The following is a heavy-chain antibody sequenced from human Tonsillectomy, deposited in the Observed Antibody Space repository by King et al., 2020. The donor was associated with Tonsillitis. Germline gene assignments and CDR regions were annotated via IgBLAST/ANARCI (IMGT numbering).Heavy chain of an antibody. J-gene: IGHJ3*01. CDR1: GFTFDDYA. D-gene: IGHD3-10*01. V-gene: IGHV3-9*01. CDR2: ISWNSGYK. CDR3: AKDMHGSGTLDAFDF. Sequence: VQLVESGGGLVQPGRSLRLSCAASGFTFDDYAMAGVRQVTGKGLQWVSGISWNSGYKGCADSVKGRFTISRDNAKNSLYLQMNSLRAEDTALYYCAKDMHGSGTLDAFDFWGQGTMVTVSS.